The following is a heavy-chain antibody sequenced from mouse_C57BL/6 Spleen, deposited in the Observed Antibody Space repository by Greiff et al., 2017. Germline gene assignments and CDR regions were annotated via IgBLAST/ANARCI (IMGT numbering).Heavy chain of an antibody. J-gene: IGHJ2*01. D-gene: IGHD1-1*01. CDR1: GYTFTDYY. Sequence: EVQLQQSGPELVKPGASVKISCKASGYTFTDYYMNWVKQSHGKSLEWIGDINPNNGGTSYNQKFKGKATLTVDKSSSTAYMERRSLTSEDSAVYYCARSGYGSSYFDYWGQGTTLTVSS. CDR3: ARSGYGSSYFDY. CDR2: INPNNGGT. V-gene: IGHV1-26*01.